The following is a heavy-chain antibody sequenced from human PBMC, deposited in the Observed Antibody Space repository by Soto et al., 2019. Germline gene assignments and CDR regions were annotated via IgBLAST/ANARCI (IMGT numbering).Heavy chain of an antibody. J-gene: IGHJ6*02. CDR1: GGSFSGYY. D-gene: IGHD3-3*01. Sequence: KPSETLSLTCAVYGGSFSGYYWSWIRQPPGKGLEWIGEINHSGSTNYNPSLKSRVTISVDTSKNQFSLKLSSVTAADTAVYYCARVERVLRFFRVGRSGMDVWGQGTTVTVSS. V-gene: IGHV4-34*01. CDR2: INHSGST. CDR3: ARVERVLRFFRVGRSGMDV.